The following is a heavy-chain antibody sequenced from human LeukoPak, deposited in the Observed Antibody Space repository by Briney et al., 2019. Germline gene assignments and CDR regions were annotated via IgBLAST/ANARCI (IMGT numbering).Heavy chain of an antibody. J-gene: IGHJ4*02. CDR1: GFTVSSNY. V-gene: IGHV3-53*01. Sequence: PGGSLRLSCAASGFTVSSNYMSWVRQAPGKGLEWVSVIYSGGSTYYADSVKGRFTISRDNSKNTLYLQMNSLRAEDTAVYYCARDAVGARLGYFDYWGQGTLVTVSS. D-gene: IGHD1-26*01. CDR3: ARDAVGARLGYFDY. CDR2: IYSGGST.